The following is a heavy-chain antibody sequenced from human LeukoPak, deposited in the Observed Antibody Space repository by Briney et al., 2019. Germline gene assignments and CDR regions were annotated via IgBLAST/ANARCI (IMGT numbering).Heavy chain of an antibody. CDR1: GVSSSGYS. CDR2: IRSSSTTI. CDR3: TRGRGDGYNYFDY. V-gene: IGHV3-48*02. Sequence: GGSLRLSCAASGVSSSGYSMNWVRRAPGKGLEWVSYIRSSSTTIYYADSVKGRFTISRDNARNSLYLQMNSLRDEDTAVYYCTRGRGDGYNYFDYWGQGTLVTVSS. D-gene: IGHD5-24*01. J-gene: IGHJ4*02.